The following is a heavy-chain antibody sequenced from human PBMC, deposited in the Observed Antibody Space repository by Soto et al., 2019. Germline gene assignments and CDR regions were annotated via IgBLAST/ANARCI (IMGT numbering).Heavy chain of an antibody. CDR1: GFAIRSNA. J-gene: IGHJ1*01. CDR3: VRTAGIADAGSSQGVL. CDR2: ISFEGSYK. Sequence: GGSLRLSCEASGFAIRSNAIHWVRQAPGKGLEWVAVISFEGSYKYYADSVKGRFTVSRDNSKNTVSLQMDSLTGEDSALYYCVRTAGIADAGSSQGVLWGXGXXVTXSX. V-gene: IGHV3-30*04. D-gene: IGHD6-13*01.